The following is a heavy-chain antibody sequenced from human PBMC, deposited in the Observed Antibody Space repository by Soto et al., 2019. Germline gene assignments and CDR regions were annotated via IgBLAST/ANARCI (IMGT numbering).Heavy chain of an antibody. V-gene: IGHV3-7*01. Sequence: GXSLRLSCAASGFTFSSYYMSCVRQAPGKGLEWVANIKQDGSDKYYVDSVKGRFTISRDNAKNSLYLYMNSLRAEDTAVYYCARGRSFDAFDFWGQGTMVTVSS. CDR1: GFTFSSYY. D-gene: IGHD6-19*01. CDR3: ARGRSFDAFDF. CDR2: IKQDGSDK. J-gene: IGHJ3*01.